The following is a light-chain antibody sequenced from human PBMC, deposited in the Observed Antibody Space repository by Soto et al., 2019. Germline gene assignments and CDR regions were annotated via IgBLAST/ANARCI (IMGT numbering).Light chain of an antibody. Sequence: IQMTQSPLTLSASVGDRVTITCRASQTIDSWLAWYQQRPGKPPNLLIYKASTLASGVPSRFSGSGSGTEFTLTINSLQPDDFATYYCQQYHIYSGTFGQGTKVDIK. CDR3: QQYHIYSGT. J-gene: IGKJ1*01. CDR2: KAS. CDR1: QTIDSW. V-gene: IGKV1-5*03.